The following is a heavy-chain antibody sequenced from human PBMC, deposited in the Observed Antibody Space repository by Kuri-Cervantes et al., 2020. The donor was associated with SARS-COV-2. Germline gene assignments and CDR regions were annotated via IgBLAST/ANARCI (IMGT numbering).Heavy chain of an antibody. V-gene: IGHV3-30*03. CDR3: ARDVWSGYYYGMDV. Sequence: GGSLRLSCAASGFTFSSYGMHWVRQAPGKGLEWVAVISYDGSNKYYADSVKGRFTISRDNSQNTLHLQMKSLRDEDTAVYYCARDVWSGYYYGMDVWGQGTTVTVSS. J-gene: IGHJ6*02. CDR1: GFTFSSYG. CDR2: ISYDGSNK. D-gene: IGHD3-3*01.